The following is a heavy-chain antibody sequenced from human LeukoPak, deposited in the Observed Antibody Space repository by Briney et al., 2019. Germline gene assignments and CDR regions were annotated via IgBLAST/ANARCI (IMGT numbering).Heavy chain of an antibody. Sequence: GGSLRLSCAASGFTFSSYAMSWVRQAPGKGLEWVSAISGSGGSTYYADSVKGRFTISRDNSKNTLYLQMNSLRAEDTAVYYCAKDLPVTTSRGFVGRLYDYWGQGTLVTVSS. CDR1: GFTFSSYA. D-gene: IGHD4-17*01. V-gene: IGHV3-23*01. J-gene: IGHJ4*02. CDR2: ISGSGGST. CDR3: AKDLPVTTSRGFVGRLYDY.